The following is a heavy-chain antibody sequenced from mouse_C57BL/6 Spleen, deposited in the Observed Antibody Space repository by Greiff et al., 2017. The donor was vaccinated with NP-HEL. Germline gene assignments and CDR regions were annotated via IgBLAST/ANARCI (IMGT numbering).Heavy chain of an antibody. D-gene: IGHD1-1*01. CDR3: ARWDIYGSNY. CDR2: INPSTGGT. J-gene: IGHJ2*01. CDR1: GYSFTGYY. V-gene: IGHV1-42*01. Sequence: EVQLQQSGPELVKPGASVKISCKASGYSFTGYYMNWVKQSPEKSLEWIGEINPSTGGTTYNQKFKAKATLTVDKSSSTAYMQLKSLTSEDSAVYYCARWDIYGSNYWGQGTTLTVSS.